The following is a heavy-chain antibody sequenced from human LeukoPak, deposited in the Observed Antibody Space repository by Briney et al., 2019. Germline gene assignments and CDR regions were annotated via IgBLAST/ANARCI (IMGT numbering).Heavy chain of an antibody. CDR3: ATAPTEDGDGSSPGY. CDR1: GFTFDEYA. CDR2: ISWNSGSI. V-gene: IGHV3-9*01. D-gene: IGHD4-17*01. J-gene: IGHJ4*02. Sequence: QAGRSLRLSCAASGFTFDEYAMHWVRQAPGKGLEWVSGISWNSGSIGYADSVKGRFTVSRDNAKNSLFLQMNSLRAEDTAVYYCATAPTEDGDGSSPGYWGQGTLVTVSS.